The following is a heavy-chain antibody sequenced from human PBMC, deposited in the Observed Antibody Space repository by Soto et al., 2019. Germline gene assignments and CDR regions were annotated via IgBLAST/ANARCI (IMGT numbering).Heavy chain of an antibody. CDR1: GGTFSSYA. V-gene: IGHV1-69*13. Sequence: SVKASCKASGGTFSSYAISWVRQAPGQGLEWMGGIIPIFGTANYAQKFQGRVTITADESTSTAYMELSSLRSEDTAVYYCARDRANGDDFWSGPYYYGMDVWGQGTTVTVSS. D-gene: IGHD3-3*01. J-gene: IGHJ6*02. CDR3: ARDRANGDDFWSGPYYYGMDV. CDR2: IIPIFGTA.